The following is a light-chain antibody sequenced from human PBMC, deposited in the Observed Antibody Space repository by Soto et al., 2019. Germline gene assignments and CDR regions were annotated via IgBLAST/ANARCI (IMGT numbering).Light chain of an antibody. V-gene: IGLV2-18*02. CDR1: SSDVGSYNR. CDR3: SSYTSSSTYV. J-gene: IGLJ1*01. Sequence: HSALTQPPSVSGSPVQSVTISCTGTSSDVGSYNRVSWYQQPPGTAPKLMIYEVSNRPSGVPDRFSGSKSGNTASLTISGLQAEDEADYYCSSYTSSSTYVFGTGNKVTVL. CDR2: EVS.